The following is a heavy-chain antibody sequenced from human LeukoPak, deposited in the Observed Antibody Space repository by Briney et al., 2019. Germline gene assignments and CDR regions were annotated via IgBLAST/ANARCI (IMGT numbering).Heavy chain of an antibody. D-gene: IGHD3-9*01. CDR3: AKDNYDILTGYSYYFDY. CDR2: ISGSGGST. Sequence: GGSLRLSCAASGFTFSSYAMSWVRQAPGKGLEWVSAISGSGGSTYYADSVKGRFTISRDNSKNTLYLQMNSLRAEDTAVYYCAKDNYDILTGYSYYFDYWGQGTLVTVSS. CDR1: GFTFSSYA. J-gene: IGHJ4*02. V-gene: IGHV3-23*01.